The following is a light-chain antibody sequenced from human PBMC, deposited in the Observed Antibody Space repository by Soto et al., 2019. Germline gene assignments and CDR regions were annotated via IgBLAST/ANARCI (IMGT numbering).Light chain of an antibody. V-gene: IGKV3-11*01. CDR1: QSVSTY. J-gene: IGKJ5*01. CDR2: DAS. Sequence: EIVLTQSPATLSLSPGESVTLSCRTSQSVSTYFAWYQQKPGRAPRRLIYDASNRATGIPARFIGSGSGTDFTLTISSLEPEDFAVYYCQQRSNWPITFGQGTRLEIK. CDR3: QQRSNWPIT.